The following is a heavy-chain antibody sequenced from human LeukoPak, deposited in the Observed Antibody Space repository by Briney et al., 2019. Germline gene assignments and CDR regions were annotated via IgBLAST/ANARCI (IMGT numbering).Heavy chain of an antibody. J-gene: IGHJ6*03. D-gene: IGHD1-26*01. CDR2: ISSSSSYI. CDR1: GFTFSSYS. Sequence: GGSLRLSCAASGFTFSSYSTNWVRQAPGKGLEWVSSISSSSSYIYYADSVKGRFTISRDNAKNSLYLQMNSLRAEDTAVYYCARWEDYYYYMDVWGKGTTVTISS. V-gene: IGHV3-21*01. CDR3: ARWEDYYYYMDV.